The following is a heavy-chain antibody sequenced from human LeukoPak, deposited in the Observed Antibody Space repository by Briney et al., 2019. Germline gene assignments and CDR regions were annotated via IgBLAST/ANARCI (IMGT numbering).Heavy chain of an antibody. CDR2: IYTSGST. CDR1: GGSISSYY. D-gene: IGHD6-19*01. V-gene: IGHV4-4*07. Sequence: SETLSLTCTVSGGSISSYYWSWIRQPAGKGLEWIGRIYTSGSTNYNPSLKSRVTMSVDTSKNQFSPKLSSVTAADTAVYYCARDRSSGWYRYFDHWGQGTLVTVSS. CDR3: ARDRSSGWYRYFDH. J-gene: IGHJ4*02.